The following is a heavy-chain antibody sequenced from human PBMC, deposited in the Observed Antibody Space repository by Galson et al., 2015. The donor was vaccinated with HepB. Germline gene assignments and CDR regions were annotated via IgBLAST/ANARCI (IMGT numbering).Heavy chain of an antibody. J-gene: IGHJ4*02. CDR2: ISYDGSNK. CDR1: GFTFSNYG. Sequence: LRLSCAASGFTFSNYGMHWVRQAPGKGLAWVAVISYDGSNKYYADSVKGRFTISRDNSKNTTYLQMNSPRAEDTALYYCAKDPYLYSALAGTMAGFDYWGQGTLVTVSS. V-gene: IGHV3-30*18. CDR3: AKDPYLYSALAGTMAGFDY. D-gene: IGHD6-19*01.